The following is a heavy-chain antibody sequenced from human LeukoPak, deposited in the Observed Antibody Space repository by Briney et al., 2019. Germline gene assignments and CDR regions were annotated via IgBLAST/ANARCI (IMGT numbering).Heavy chain of an antibody. V-gene: IGHV3-23*01. CDR2: ISASADTT. Sequence: GGSLRLSCAASGFTFSSYAMSWVRQAPGKGLEWVSGISASADTTYYADSVKGRFTISRDNSKNTLYLQMSSLRAEDTALYYCAKGHCSGGSCSIVPDYWGQGPLVTVSS. J-gene: IGHJ4*02. D-gene: IGHD2-15*01. CDR3: AKGHCSGGSCSIVPDY. CDR1: GFTFSSYA.